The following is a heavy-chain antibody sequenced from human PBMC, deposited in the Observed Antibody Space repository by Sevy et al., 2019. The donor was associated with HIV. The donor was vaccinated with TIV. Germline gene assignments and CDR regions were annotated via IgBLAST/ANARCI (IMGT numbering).Heavy chain of an antibody. J-gene: IGHJ4*02. V-gene: IGHV3-7*01. Sequence: GGSLRLSCAASGFTFSSYWMSWVRQAPGKGLEWVANIKQDGSEKYYVDSVKGRFTISRDNAKNSLYLQMNSLRAEDTAVYYCARDVFTQWLVTPHFDYWGQGNLVTVSS. CDR3: ARDVFTQWLVTPHFDY. CDR1: GFTFSSYW. CDR2: IKQDGSEK. D-gene: IGHD6-19*01.